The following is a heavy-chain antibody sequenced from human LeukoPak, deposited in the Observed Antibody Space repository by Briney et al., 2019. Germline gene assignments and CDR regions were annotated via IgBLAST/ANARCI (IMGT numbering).Heavy chain of an antibody. J-gene: IGHJ4*02. V-gene: IGHV1-2*02. D-gene: IGHD3-10*01. Sequence: ASVKVSCKASGYTFTDYYMHWVRQAPGQGLEWMGWINPNSGGTKYAQKFQCRVPMARDTSISTAYMERSRLRSDDTAVYYCASRPRGSGSYYTPFDYWGQGTLVTVSS. CDR2: INPNSGGT. CDR3: ASRPRGSGSYYTPFDY. CDR1: GYTFTDYY.